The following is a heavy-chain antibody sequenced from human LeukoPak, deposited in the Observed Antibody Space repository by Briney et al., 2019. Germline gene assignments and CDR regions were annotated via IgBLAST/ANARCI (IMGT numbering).Heavy chain of an antibody. CDR3: AGVIRRYYFDY. CDR2: IIPIFGTA. Sequence: RASVTVSCTASGGTFSIYAISWVRQAPGQGLEWMGGIIPIFGTANYAQKFQGRVTITADESTSTAYMELSSLRSEDTAVYYCAGVIRRYYFDYWGQGTLVTVSS. D-gene: IGHD3-16*02. CDR1: GGTFSIYA. V-gene: IGHV1-69*13. J-gene: IGHJ4*02.